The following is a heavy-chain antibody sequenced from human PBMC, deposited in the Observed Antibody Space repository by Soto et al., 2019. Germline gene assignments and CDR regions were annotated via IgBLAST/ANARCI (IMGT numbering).Heavy chain of an antibody. CDR2: ITSSSSYM. D-gene: IGHD1-7*01. J-gene: IGHJ4*02. V-gene: IGHV3-21*01. Sequence: PGGSLRLCCAASGVPFSSESMNWVRPAPGKGLECVSSITSSSSYMSYADSVKGRFTISRDNAKNSLYLQMNSLRVEDTAVYYCARGTPPYNWKYVAYWGQGTLVTVSS. CDR1: GVPFSSES. CDR3: ARGTPPYNWKYVAY.